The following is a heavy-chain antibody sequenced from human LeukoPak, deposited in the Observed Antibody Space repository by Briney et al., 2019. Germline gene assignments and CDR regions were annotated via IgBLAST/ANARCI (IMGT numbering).Heavy chain of an antibody. CDR3: AGGGFGKAYYYYYYMDV. Sequence: PGGSLRLSRAASKFTFSTFSMSWVRQAPGKGLEWVSSISGSGGYTYYADSVKGRFTISRDNSKNTLFLQMNSLRAEDTAVYYCAGGGFGKAYYYYYYMDVWGKGTTVTISS. J-gene: IGHJ6*03. CDR2: ISGSGGYT. D-gene: IGHD3-10*01. CDR1: KFTFSTFS. V-gene: IGHV3-23*01.